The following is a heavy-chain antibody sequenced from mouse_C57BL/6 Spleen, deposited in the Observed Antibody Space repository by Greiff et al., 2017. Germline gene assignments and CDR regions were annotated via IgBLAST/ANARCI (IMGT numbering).Heavy chain of an antibody. J-gene: IGHJ1*03. CDR3: TGVLYWYFDV. D-gene: IGHD1-1*01. Sequence: QVQLQQSGAELVRPGASVTLSCKASGYTFTDYEMHWVKQTPVHGLEWIGAIDPETGGTAYNQKFKGKAILTADKSSSTAYMELRSLTSEDSAVYYCTGVLYWYFDVWGTGTTVTVSS. V-gene: IGHV1-15*01. CDR1: GYTFTDYE. CDR2: IDPETGGT.